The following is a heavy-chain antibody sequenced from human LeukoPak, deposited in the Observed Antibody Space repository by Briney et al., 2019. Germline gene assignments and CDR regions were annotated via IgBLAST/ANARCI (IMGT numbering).Heavy chain of an antibody. Sequence: GGSLRLSCAASGFTFSSYAMSWVRQAPGKGLEGVSAISGSGGSTYYADSVKGRFTISRDNSKNTLYLQMNSLRAEDTAVYYCAGYSSGWTSEYFQHWGQGTLVTVSS. V-gene: IGHV3-23*01. CDR2: ISGSGGST. CDR1: GFTFSSYA. J-gene: IGHJ1*01. D-gene: IGHD6-19*01. CDR3: AGYSSGWTSEYFQH.